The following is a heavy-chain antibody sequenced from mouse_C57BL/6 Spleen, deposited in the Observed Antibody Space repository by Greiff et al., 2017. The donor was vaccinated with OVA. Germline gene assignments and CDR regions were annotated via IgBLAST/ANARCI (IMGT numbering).Heavy chain of an antibody. Sequence: QVQLKQSGAELVRPGTSVKVSCKASGYAFTNYLIEWVKQRPGQGLEWIGVINPGSGGTNYNEKFKGKATLTADKSSSTAYMQLSSLTSEDSAVYFCARDPTVVAPYYSMDYWGKGTSVTVSS. D-gene: IGHD1-1*01. CDR1: GYAFTNYL. CDR3: ARDPTVVAPYYSMDY. V-gene: IGHV1-54*01. J-gene: IGHJ4*01. CDR2: INPGSGGT.